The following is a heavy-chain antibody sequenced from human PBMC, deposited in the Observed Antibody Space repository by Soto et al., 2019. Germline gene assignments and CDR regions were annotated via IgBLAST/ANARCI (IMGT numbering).Heavy chain of an antibody. J-gene: IGHJ5*02. V-gene: IGHV4-61*01. CDR1: GGSVSSGSYY. Sequence: QVQLQESGPGLVKPSETLSLTCTVSGGSVSSGSYYWSWIRQPPGKGLEWIGYIYYSGSTNYNPSLKSRVTISVYTSKNQFSLKLSSVTAADTAVYYCARDYPYSGSYYGWFDPWGQGTLVTVSS. CDR3: ARDYPYSGSYYGWFDP. D-gene: IGHD1-26*01. CDR2: IYYSGST.